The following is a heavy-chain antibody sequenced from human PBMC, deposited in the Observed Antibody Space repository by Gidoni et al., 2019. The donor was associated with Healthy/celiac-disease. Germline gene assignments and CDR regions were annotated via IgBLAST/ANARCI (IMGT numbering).Heavy chain of an antibody. V-gene: IGHV3-21*01. D-gene: IGHD3-10*01. CDR1: GFTFSSYS. CDR3: ARDRGMVRGVKPTDAFDI. J-gene: IGHJ3*02. Sequence: EVQLVESGGGLVKPGGSLRLSCPASGFTFSSYSMNGVRQAPGKGLEWVSSISSGSSYIYSADSVKGRFTISRDNDENSLYLEMNRLRAEDAAVYYCARDRGMVRGVKPTDAFDIWGQGTMVTVSS. CDR2: ISSGSSYI.